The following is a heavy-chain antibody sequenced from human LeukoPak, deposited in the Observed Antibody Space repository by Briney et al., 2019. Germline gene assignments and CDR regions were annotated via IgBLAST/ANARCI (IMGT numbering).Heavy chain of an antibody. V-gene: IGHV1-18*01. CDR1: GYTFTSYG. J-gene: IGHJ4*02. CDR2: ISAYNGNT. D-gene: IGHD6-19*01. Sequence: ASVKVSCKASGYTFTSYGISWVRQAPGQGLEWMGWISAYNGNTNYAQKLQGRVTMTTDTSTSTAYMELRSLRSDDTAVYYCASAVAGTGFYDYWGQGTLVTVSS. CDR3: ASAVAGTGFYDY.